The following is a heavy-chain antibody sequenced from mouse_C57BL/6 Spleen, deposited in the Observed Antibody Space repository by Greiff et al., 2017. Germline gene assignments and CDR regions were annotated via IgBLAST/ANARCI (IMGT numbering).Heavy chain of an antibody. D-gene: IGHD2-5*01. CDR2: ISNGGGST. CDR1: GFTFSDYY. Sequence: VQLKESGGGLVQPGGSLKLSCAASGFTFSDYYMYWVRQTPEKRLEWVAYISNGGGSTYYPDTVKGRFTISRDNAKNTLYLQMSRLKSEDTAMYYCARHSNYVFAYWGQGTLVTVSA. V-gene: IGHV5-12*01. CDR3: ARHSNYVFAY. J-gene: IGHJ3*01.